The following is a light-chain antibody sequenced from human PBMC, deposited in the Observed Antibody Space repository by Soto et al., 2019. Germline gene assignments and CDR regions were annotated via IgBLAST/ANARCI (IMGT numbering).Light chain of an antibody. J-gene: IGLJ1*01. V-gene: IGLV2-14*01. Sequence: QSALTQPASVSGSPGQSITISCTGTSSDVGGYNYVSWYQQHPGKAPKLMIYEVSNRPSGVSNRFSGSKSGNTASLTISGLQAEDEADYYCSSYTSSSTPVFGTGTKLTDL. CDR2: EVS. CDR1: SSDVGGYNY. CDR3: SSYTSSSTPV.